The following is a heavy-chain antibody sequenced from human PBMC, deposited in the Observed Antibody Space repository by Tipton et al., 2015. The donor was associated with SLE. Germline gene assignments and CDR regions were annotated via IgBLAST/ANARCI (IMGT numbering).Heavy chain of an antibody. V-gene: IGHV4-39*07. D-gene: IGHD7-27*01. CDR2: IDYGGST. J-gene: IGHJ4*02. CDR3: ARETSWVDY. Sequence: TLSLTCNVSAGSIRSGSYFWGWIRQPPGKGLEWIGNIDYGGSTYYNPSLKSRVTISVDTSKNQFSLKLTSLTAADTAVYYCARETSWVDYWGQGTLVTVSS. CDR1: AGSIRSGSYF.